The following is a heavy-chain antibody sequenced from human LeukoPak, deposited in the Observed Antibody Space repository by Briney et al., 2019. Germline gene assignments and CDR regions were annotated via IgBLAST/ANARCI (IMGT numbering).Heavy chain of an antibody. D-gene: IGHD6-19*01. V-gene: IGHV1-2*02. J-gene: IGHJ4*02. CDR3: ARYGSGWYSGGYFDY. CDR2: INPNSGGT. CDR1: GYTFTSYG. Sequence: ASVKVSCKASGYTFTSYGISWVRQAPGQGLEWMGWINPNSGGTNYAQKFQGRVTMTRDTSISTAYMELSRLRSDDTAVYYCARYGSGWYSGGYFDYWGQGTLVTVSS.